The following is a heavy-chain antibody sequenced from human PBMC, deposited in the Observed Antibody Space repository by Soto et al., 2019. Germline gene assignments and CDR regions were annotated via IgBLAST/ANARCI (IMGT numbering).Heavy chain of an antibody. D-gene: IGHD2-2*01. V-gene: IGHV3-21*01. Sequence: PGGSLRLSCTVSGFAFNDYGINWVRQAPGKGLEWVSSISKSDYTYYSDSVKGRFTISRDNAKNSVYLQMNTLRVEDTAVYYCAREDSIIIPAVSDFWGQGTRGTVS. CDR3: AREDSIIIPAVSDF. CDR2: ISKSDYT. J-gene: IGHJ4*02. CDR1: GFAFNDYG.